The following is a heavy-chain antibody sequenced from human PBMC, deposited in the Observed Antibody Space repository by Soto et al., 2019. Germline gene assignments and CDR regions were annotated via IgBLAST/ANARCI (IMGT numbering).Heavy chain of an antibody. CDR1: GYSFTSYW. CDR3: ARGGEPPNPFDYYYGMDV. CDR2: IYPGDSDT. J-gene: IGHJ6*02. D-gene: IGHD7-27*01. Sequence: GESLKISCKGSGYSFTSYWIGGVRQMPGKGLEWMGIIYPGDSDTRYSPSFQGQVTISADKSISTAYLQWSSLKASDTAMYYCARGGEPPNPFDYYYGMDVWGQGTTVTVSS. V-gene: IGHV5-51*01.